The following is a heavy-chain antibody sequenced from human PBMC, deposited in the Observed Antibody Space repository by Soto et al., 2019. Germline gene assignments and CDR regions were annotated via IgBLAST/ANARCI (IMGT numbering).Heavy chain of an antibody. CDR3: ASHYLLFGARQELATIKFLDY. CDR2: IYYSGST. Sequence: SETLSLTCTVSGGSISSSSYYWGWIRQPPGKGLEWIGSIYYSGSTYYNPSLKSRVTISVDTSKNQFSLKLSSVTAADTAVYYCASHYLLFGARQELATIKFLDYWGQGTLVTVSS. CDR1: GGSISSSSYY. D-gene: IGHD5-12*01. J-gene: IGHJ4*02. V-gene: IGHV4-39*01.